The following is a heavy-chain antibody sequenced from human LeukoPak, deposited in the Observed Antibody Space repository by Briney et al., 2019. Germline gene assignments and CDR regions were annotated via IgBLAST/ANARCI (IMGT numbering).Heavy chain of an antibody. Sequence: SVKVSCKASGGTFGSYAISWVRQAPGQGLEWMGGIIPIFGTANYAQKFQGRVTITTDESTSTAYMELSSLRSEDTAVYYCARERKEVDIVATISYFDYWGQGTLVTVSS. CDR1: GGTFGSYA. J-gene: IGHJ4*02. CDR2: IIPIFGTA. V-gene: IGHV1-69*05. D-gene: IGHD5-12*01. CDR3: ARERKEVDIVATISYFDY.